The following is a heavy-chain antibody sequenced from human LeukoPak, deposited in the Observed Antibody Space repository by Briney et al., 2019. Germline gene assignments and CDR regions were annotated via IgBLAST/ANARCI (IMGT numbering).Heavy chain of an antibody. J-gene: IGHJ4*02. Sequence: ASVKVSCKASGYTFTSYEINWVRQATGQGLEWMGWMNPNSGDTAYAQKFQGRITMTRSTSISTAYMELSSLRSEDTAVYYCARGLGTYDSSELTWPMISFWGQGTLVTVSS. CDR3: ARGLGTYDSSELTWPMISF. V-gene: IGHV1-8*01. D-gene: IGHD3-22*01. CDR1: GYTFTSYE. CDR2: MNPNSGDT.